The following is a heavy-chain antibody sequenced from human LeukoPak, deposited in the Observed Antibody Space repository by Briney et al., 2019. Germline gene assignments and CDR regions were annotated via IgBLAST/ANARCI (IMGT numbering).Heavy chain of an antibody. D-gene: IGHD6-19*01. CDR3: AREVTSGWYLIDYYYYYMDA. J-gene: IGHJ6*03. V-gene: IGHV6-1*01. CDR2: TYYRSKWYN. Sequence: SQTLSLICAISGDSVSSNSAAWNWIRQSPSRGLEWLGRTYYRSKWYNDYAVSVKSRITINPDTSKNQFSLQLNSVTPEDTAVYYCAREVTSGWYLIDYYYYYMDAWGKGTTVTVSS. CDR1: GDSVSSNSAA.